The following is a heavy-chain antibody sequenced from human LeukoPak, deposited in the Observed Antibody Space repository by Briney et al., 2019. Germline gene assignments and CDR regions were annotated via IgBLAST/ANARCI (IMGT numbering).Heavy chain of an antibody. Sequence: GGSLRLSCAASGFTFSSYGMHWVRQAPGKGLEWVAVIWYDGSNKYYADSVKGRFTISRDNSKNTLSLQMNSLSREDTAIYYCVRRGGSDGWGAFDTWGQGTVVTVSS. CDR1: GFTFSSYG. CDR2: IWYDGSNK. D-gene: IGHD5-24*01. CDR3: VRRGGSDGWGAFDT. V-gene: IGHV3-33*01. J-gene: IGHJ3*02.